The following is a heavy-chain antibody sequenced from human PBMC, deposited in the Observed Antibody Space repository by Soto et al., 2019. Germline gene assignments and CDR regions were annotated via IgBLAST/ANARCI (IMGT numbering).Heavy chain of an antibody. CDR1: GFTFDDYT. CDR3: AKDRAAVTGAYYYYAMDV. D-gene: IGHD6-19*01. V-gene: IGHV3-43*01. J-gene: IGHJ6*02. CDR2: ISWDGGKT. Sequence: EVQLVESGGVVVQPGGSLRLSCAASGFTFDDYTMHWVRQAPGKSLEWVSLISWDGGKTYYADSVKGRFTISRDNSKNSLHLQMNSLTTEDRSSYSGAKDRAAVTGAYYYYAMDVWGQGTTVTVSS.